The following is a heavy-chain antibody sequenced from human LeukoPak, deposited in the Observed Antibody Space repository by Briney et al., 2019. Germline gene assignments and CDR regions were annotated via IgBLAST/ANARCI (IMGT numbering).Heavy chain of an antibody. CDR1: GFTFSSYA. CDR3: ARDEVASGWKILDY. Sequence: GGSLRLSCAASGFTFSSYAMHWVRQAAGKGLEWVAVISYDGSNKYYADSVKGRFTISRDNSKNTLYLQMNSLRAEDTAVYYCARDEVASGWKILDYWGQGTLVTVSS. CDR2: ISYDGSNK. J-gene: IGHJ4*02. V-gene: IGHV3-30-3*01. D-gene: IGHD6-19*01.